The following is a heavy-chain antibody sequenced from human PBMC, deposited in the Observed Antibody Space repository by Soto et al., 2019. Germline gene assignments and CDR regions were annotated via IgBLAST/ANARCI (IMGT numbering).Heavy chain of an antibody. D-gene: IGHD3-10*01. Sequence: GGSLRLSCAASGFTFRTYAMNWVRQSPGKGLEWISAISGSGSFTHYADSVRGRFTISRDNSQNQLYLQMNNLRGDDTAMYYCAKIPTGSGSSKFDYWGQGIQVTVSS. V-gene: IGHV3-23*01. CDR3: AKIPTGSGSSKFDY. CDR1: GFTFRTYA. J-gene: IGHJ4*02. CDR2: ISGSGSFT.